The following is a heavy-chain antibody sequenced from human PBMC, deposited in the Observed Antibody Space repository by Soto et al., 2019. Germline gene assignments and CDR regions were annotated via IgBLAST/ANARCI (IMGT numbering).Heavy chain of an antibody. V-gene: IGHV3-15*01. Sequence: GGSLRLTCAASGLTLSNAGKSWVRKAQGKGLEWVGRVKSKTDSETTNYAAPVKGRFTISRDDSENTLYLQMNSLKTEDTAVYYCTTNVGQSSLLFGSWGQGTLVTVS. D-gene: IGHD2-2*01. CDR2: VKSKTDSETT. CDR1: GLTLSNAG. CDR3: TTNVGQSSLLFGS. J-gene: IGHJ5*02.